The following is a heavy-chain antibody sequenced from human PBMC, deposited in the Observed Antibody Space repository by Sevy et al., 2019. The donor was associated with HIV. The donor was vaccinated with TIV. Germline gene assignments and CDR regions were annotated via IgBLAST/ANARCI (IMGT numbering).Heavy chain of an antibody. CDR1: GFIFGDYG. CDR2: FKSKIHGGTT. J-gene: IGHJ4*02. CDR3: TRWSGSQSIFDY. Sequence: GGSLRRSCTASGFIFGDYGMSWVRQAPGKGLEWIAFFKSKIHGGTTENAASVKGRFTISRDDSKNIFYLQMSNLKTEDTAVYYCTRWSGSQSIFDYWGQGTLVTVSS. V-gene: IGHV3-49*04. D-gene: IGHD1-26*01.